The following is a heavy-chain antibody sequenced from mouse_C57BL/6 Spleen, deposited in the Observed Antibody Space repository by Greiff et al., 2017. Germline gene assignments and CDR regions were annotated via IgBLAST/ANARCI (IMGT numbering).Heavy chain of an antibody. V-gene: IGHV1-15*01. D-gene: IGHD1-1*01. CDR2: IDPETGGT. CDR3: TRGGHYYGSSYKNYFDY. J-gene: IGHJ2*01. Sequence: VQLQQSGAELVRPGASVTLSCKASGYTFTDYEMHWVKQTPVHGLEWIGAIDPETGGTAYNQKFKGKAILTADKSSSTAYMELRSLTSEDSAVYYCTRGGHYYGSSYKNYFDYWGQGTTLTVSS. CDR1: GYTFTDYE.